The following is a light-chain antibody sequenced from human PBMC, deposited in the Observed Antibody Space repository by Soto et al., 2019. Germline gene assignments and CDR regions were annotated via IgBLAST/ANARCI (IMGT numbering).Light chain of an antibody. J-gene: IGLJ2*01. CDR2: GDN. CDR3: AAWDGSLNNVL. Sequence: QPVLTQPPSASGTPGQRVTISCSGSGSSIGTNTVNWYRQLPGTAPKLLIYGDNPRPSGVPDRFSGSKSGTSASLAISGLQSEDEAEYYCAAWDGSLNNVLFGGGTKVTVL. V-gene: IGLV1-44*01. CDR1: GSSIGTNT.